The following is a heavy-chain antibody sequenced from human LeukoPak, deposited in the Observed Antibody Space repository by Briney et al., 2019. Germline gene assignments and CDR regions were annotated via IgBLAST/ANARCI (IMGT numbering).Heavy chain of an antibody. J-gene: IGHJ6*02. Sequence: GGALRISCAASGFTLRSYSMKWVRQAPGKGLEGVSSISNSNSYIYYADSVKGRFTISRDNAKNSLYLQMNSLRAEDTAVYYCARDHYDILTGYYENYYYYGMDVWGQGTTVTVSS. CDR2: ISNSNSYI. CDR3: ARDHYDILTGYYENYYYYGMDV. D-gene: IGHD3-9*01. V-gene: IGHV3-21*01. CDR1: GFTLRSYS.